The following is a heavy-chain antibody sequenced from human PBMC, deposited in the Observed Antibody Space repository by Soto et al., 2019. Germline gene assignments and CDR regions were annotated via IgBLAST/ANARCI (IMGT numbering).Heavy chain of an antibody. CDR2: IIPIFGTA. J-gene: IGHJ4*02. D-gene: IGHD3-22*01. CDR1: GGTFSSYA. V-gene: IGHV1-69*13. CDR3: ATHYYDSSGYYFVYYFDY. Sequence: SVKVSCKASGGTFSSYAISWVRQAPGQGLEWMGGIIPIFGTANYAQKFQGRVTITADESTSTAYMELSSLRSEDTAVYYCATHYYDSSGYYFVYYFDYWGQGTLVTVSS.